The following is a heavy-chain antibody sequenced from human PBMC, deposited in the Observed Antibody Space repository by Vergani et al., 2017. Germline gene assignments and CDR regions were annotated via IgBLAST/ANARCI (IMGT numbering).Heavy chain of an antibody. CDR1: GNSITNGGFS. CDR3: AKSSVRALVGHYDYMDV. D-gene: IGHD4-17*01. Sequence: QLQLQESGSGLVKPSQTLSLTCAVSGNSITNGGFSWNWIRQPPGKGPEWIGYIFPSGNSDYNPSLKNPVSVSLDKSNNQFSLWVYSLTDADTAVYFCAKSSVRALVGHYDYMDVWGKGNTVVVSS. J-gene: IGHJ6*03. V-gene: IGHV4-30-2*01. CDR2: IFPSGNS.